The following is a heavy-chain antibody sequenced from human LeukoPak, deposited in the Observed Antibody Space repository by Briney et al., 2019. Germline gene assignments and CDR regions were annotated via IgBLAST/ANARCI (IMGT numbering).Heavy chain of an antibody. J-gene: IGHJ3*02. V-gene: IGHV4-34*01. CDR2: INHSGST. CDR1: GGSFSGYY. Sequence: PSETLSLTCAVYGGSFSGYYWSWIRQPPGKGLEWIGEINHSGSTTYNPSLKSRVTISVDTSKNQFSLKLRSVAVADTAVYYCARGLDAFDIWGQGTMVTVSS. CDR3: ARGLDAFDI.